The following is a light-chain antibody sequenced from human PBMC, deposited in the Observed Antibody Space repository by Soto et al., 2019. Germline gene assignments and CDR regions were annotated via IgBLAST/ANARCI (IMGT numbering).Light chain of an antibody. CDR3: QQYNSDST. Sequence: IQMTQSASTLSASVGDRVTITCRASQSISIWLAWYQQKPGRAPKLLIQKASSLESEVPSRFSGSGSGTEFTLTINSLQPDDSATYYCQQYNSDSTFGQGTKVEIK. J-gene: IGKJ1*01. CDR1: QSISIW. V-gene: IGKV1-5*03. CDR2: KAS.